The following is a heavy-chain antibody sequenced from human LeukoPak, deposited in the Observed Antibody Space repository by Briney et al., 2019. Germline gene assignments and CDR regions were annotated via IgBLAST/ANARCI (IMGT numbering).Heavy chain of an antibody. CDR3: ARRYCSGGSCYPDDY. V-gene: IGHV4-59*01. CDR2: IYYSGST. J-gene: IGHJ4*02. Sequence: SETLSLTCTVSGASISSYYWSWIRQPPGRGLEWIGYIYYSGSTNYNPSLKSRVTISLDTSKNQFSLKLGSVIAADTAVYYCARRYCSGGSCYPDDYWGQGTLVTVSS. CDR1: GASISSYY. D-gene: IGHD2-15*01.